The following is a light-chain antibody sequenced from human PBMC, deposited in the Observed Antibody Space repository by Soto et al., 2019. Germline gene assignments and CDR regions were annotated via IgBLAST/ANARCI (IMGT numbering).Light chain of an antibody. CDR2: VAS. V-gene: IGKV1-39*01. Sequence: DIQMTQSPSSLSASVGDRVTITCRASQAISNYLNWYQQKPGKPPKLLIYVASVLQSGVPSRFSGSGSGTDFTLTISSLQPEDFATYYCQQSYATPRTFGQGTKLDIQ. CDR3: QQSYATPRT. J-gene: IGKJ2*01. CDR1: QAISNY.